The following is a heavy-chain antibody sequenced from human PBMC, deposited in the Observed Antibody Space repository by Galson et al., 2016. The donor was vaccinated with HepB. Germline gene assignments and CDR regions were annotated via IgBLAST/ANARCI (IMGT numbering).Heavy chain of an antibody. J-gene: IGHJ6*02. V-gene: IGHV1-24*01. CDR1: GSTLTELS. CDR3: VIDWRRMSHFHYGLDV. Sequence: SVKVSCKVSGSTLTELSIHWVRQAPARGLEWMEGFDPENGETIYTQRFQGRVTMTEDTSTDTAYMELSSLRSEDTAVYFCVIDWRRMSHFHYGLDVWGQGTTVIVSS. D-gene: IGHD2/OR15-2a*01. CDR2: FDPENGET.